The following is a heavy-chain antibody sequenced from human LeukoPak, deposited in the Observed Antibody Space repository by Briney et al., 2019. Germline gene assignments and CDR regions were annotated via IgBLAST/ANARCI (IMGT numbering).Heavy chain of an antibody. Sequence: GGSLRLSCAASGLTFSNYAMSWVRQAPEKGLEWVSAISGSGIGTYYSDSVKGRFTISRDNSKNTLYLQMNSLRAEDTAVYYCAKTSAFYYDSSGYHYDYWGQGALVIVSS. CDR1: GLTFSNYA. D-gene: IGHD3-22*01. CDR2: ISGSGIGT. V-gene: IGHV3-23*01. J-gene: IGHJ4*02. CDR3: AKTSAFYYDSSGYHYDY.